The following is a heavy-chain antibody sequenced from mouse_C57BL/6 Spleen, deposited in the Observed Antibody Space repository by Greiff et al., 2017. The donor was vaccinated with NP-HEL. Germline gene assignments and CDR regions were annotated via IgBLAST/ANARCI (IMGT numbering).Heavy chain of an antibody. Sequence: QVQLQQSGAELVRPGASVKLSCKASGYTFTDYYINWVKQRPGPGLEWIARIYPGSGNTYYNEKFKGQATLTAEKSSSTAYMQLSSLTSEDSAGDFCARCPSTTVVGDYAMDDWGQGTSGTVSS. CDR3: ARCPSTTVVGDYAMDD. J-gene: IGHJ4*01. CDR1: GYTFTDYY. D-gene: IGHD1-1*01. V-gene: IGHV1-76*01. CDR2: IYPGSGNT.